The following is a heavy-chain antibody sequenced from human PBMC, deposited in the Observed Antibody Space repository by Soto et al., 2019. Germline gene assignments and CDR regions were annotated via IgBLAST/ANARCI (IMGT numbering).Heavy chain of an antibody. D-gene: IGHD3-9*01. Sequence: GGSVRLSCVASGFNLSHPWMTWVRQAAGKGLEWVGRIKSKTDGGTADYAAPVKGRATISRDDSKNTVYLQMNSLKTEDTAVYYCTTGIYYDILTGYHNVAYWGQGALVTVSS. V-gene: IGHV3-15*01. J-gene: IGHJ4*02. CDR1: GFNLSHPW. CDR2: IKSKTDGGTA. CDR3: TTGIYYDILTGYHNVAY.